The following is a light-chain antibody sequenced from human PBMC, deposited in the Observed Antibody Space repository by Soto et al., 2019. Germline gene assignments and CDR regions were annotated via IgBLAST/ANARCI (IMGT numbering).Light chain of an antibody. Sequence: DLQMTHSPSTLSASVGGRVTITCRASQSISSWLAWYQQKPGKAPKLLIYKASSLESGVPSRFSGSGSGTEFTLTISSLQPDDFATYYCQQYNSYSWTFGQGTKVDIK. J-gene: IGKJ1*01. CDR2: KAS. V-gene: IGKV1-5*03. CDR3: QQYNSYSWT. CDR1: QSISSW.